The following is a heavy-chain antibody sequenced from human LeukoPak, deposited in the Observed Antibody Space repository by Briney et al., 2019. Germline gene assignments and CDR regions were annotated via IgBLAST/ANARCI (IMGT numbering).Heavy chain of an antibody. V-gene: IGHV3-53*01. D-gene: IGHD6-19*01. Sequence: PGGSLRLSCAASGFTVSSNYMSWVRQAPGKGLEWVSVIYSGGSTYYADSVKGRFTISRDNSKNTLYLQMNSLRAEDTAVYYCARAHSSGWYFDRFDPWGQGTLVTVSS. CDR3: ARAHSSGWYFDRFDP. CDR2: IYSGGST. CDR1: GFTVSSNY. J-gene: IGHJ5*02.